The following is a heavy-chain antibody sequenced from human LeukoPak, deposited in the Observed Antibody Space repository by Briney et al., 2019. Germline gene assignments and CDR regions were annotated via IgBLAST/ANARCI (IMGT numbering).Heavy chain of an antibody. CDR1: GYTFTSYG. D-gene: IGHD3-22*01. V-gene: IGHV1-18*01. J-gene: IGHJ4*02. Sequence: ASVKVSCKASGYTFTSYGISWVRQAPGQGLEWMGWISAYNGNTNYAQKLQGRVTMTTDTSTSTAYMELRSLRSDDTAVYYCARVSSGYYYNPPADYWGQGTLVTVSS. CDR2: ISAYNGNT. CDR3: ARVSSGYYYNPPADY.